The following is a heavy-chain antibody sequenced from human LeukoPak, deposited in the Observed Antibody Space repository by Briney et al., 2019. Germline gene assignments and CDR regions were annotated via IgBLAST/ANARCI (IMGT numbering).Heavy chain of an antibody. CDR1: GFYISRGFF. CDR2: IYHRGTT. D-gene: IGHD3-22*01. V-gene: IGHV4-38-2*02. J-gene: IGHJ3*02. CDR3: ARGPYSYDSSGAFDI. Sequence: SETLSLTCTVSGFYISRGFFWGWIRQPPGEGLQWIGSIYHRGTTYYNPSLKSRVSMSVDTSKNQFSLKLSSVTAADTAVYFCARGPYSYDSSGAFDIWGQGTMVTVSS.